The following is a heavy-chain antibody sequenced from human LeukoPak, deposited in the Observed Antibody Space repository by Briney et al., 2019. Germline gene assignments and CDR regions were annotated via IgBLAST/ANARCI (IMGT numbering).Heavy chain of an antibody. CDR1: GASISSYY. CDR2: IDYSGSP. CDR3: ARHYPPDYTLDC. J-gene: IGHJ4*02. D-gene: IGHD4-11*01. V-gene: IGHV4-59*08. Sequence: PSETLSLTCSVSGASISSYYWRWIRQPPGKGLEWIGYIDYSGSPNYNPSLKSRVTISVDTSKNQFSLKLSSVTAADTAVYFCARHYPPDYTLDCWGRGTLVTVSS.